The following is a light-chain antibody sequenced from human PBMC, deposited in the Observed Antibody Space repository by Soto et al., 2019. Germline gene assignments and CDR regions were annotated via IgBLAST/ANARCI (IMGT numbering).Light chain of an antibody. CDR3: SSYTSSSTPYV. Sequence: QSVLTQPASVSGSPGQSITISCTGTSSDVGGYNYVSWYQQHPGKAPKLMIYDVSNRPSGVSNRFSGSKSGNTASLTISGLQAEDEADYYYSSYTSSSTPYVFGTGTKVTF. CDR1: SSDVGGYNY. V-gene: IGLV2-14*01. CDR2: DVS. J-gene: IGLJ1*01.